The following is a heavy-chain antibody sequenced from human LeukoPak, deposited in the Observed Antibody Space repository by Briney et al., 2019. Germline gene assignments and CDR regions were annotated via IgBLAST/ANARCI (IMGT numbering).Heavy chain of an antibody. J-gene: IGHJ1*01. CDR3: ARDSSWSPRIVVVPAAKSVGGYFQH. V-gene: IGHV3-64*04. CDR2: ISSNGDNT. D-gene: IGHD2-2*01. Sequence: GGSLRLSCSVSGFTFSTYVMHWVRQAPGKGLEYVSAISSNGDNTYYADSVKGRFTISRDNSKNTLYLQMNSLRAEDTAVYYCARDSSWSPRIVVVPAAKSVGGYFQHWGQGTLVTVSS. CDR1: GFTFSTYV.